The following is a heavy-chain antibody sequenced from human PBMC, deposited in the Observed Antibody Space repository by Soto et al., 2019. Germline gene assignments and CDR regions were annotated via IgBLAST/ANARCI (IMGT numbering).Heavy chain of an antibody. V-gene: IGHV3-30*18. CDR3: AKDFTHYDSSGHYYANEYFQH. Sequence: QVQLVESGGGVVQPGRSLRLSCAASGFTFSSYGMHWVRQAPGKGLEWVAVISYDGSNKYYADSVKGRFTISRDNSKNTLYLQMNSLRAEDTAVYYCAKDFTHYDSSGHYYANEYFQHWGQGTLVTVSS. D-gene: IGHD3-22*01. J-gene: IGHJ1*01. CDR2: ISYDGSNK. CDR1: GFTFSSYG.